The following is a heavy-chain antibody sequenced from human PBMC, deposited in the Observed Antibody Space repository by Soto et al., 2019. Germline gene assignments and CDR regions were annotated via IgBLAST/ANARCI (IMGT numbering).Heavy chain of an antibody. J-gene: IGHJ3*02. CDR1: RYTFTSYY. V-gene: IGHV1-46*03. CDR3: ASGAPGMDAFDI. Sequence: ASVKVSSKAXRYTFTSYYMHSARHPPGQGLEWMGIINPSGGSTSYAQKFQGRVTMTRDTSTSTVYMELSSLRSEDTAVYYCASGAPGMDAFDIWGQGTMVTVSS. CDR2: INPSGGST. D-gene: IGHD6-13*01.